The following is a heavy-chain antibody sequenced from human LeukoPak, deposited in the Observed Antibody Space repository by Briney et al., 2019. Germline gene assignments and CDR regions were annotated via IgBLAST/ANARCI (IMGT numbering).Heavy chain of an antibody. CDR3: ARHRGYGDYSWDPEYYFDY. CDR2: IYSGGST. CDR1: GFTVSSNY. J-gene: IGHJ4*02. Sequence: GGSLRLSCAASGFTVSSNYMSWVRQAPGKGLEWVSVIYSGGSTYYADSVKGRFTISRDNSKNTLYLQMNSLRAEDTAVYYCARHRGYGDYSWDPEYYFDYWGQGTLVTVSS. V-gene: IGHV3-53*01. D-gene: IGHD4-17*01.